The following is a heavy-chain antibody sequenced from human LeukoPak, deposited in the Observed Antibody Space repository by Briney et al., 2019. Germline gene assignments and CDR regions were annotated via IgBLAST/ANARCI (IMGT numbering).Heavy chain of an antibody. CDR3: ARDGVRGFTATTPFDY. CDR1: GITFSSYS. D-gene: IGHD4-17*01. Sequence: GGSLRLSCAASGITFSSYSMNWVRQAPGKGLGWVSSISSSGNNIYYADSVKGRFTISRDNAKNSLSLQMNSLRVEDTAVYYCARDGVRGFTATTPFDYWGPGTLVTVSS. CDR2: ISSSGNNI. V-gene: IGHV3-21*01. J-gene: IGHJ4*02.